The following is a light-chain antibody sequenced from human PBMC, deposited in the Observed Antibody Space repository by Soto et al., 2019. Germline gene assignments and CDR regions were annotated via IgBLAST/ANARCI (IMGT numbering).Light chain of an antibody. Sequence: EVLMPQCRSNMSVSTGGRATLFCRASQSISSTSAWYQQKPGQAPRLLIYGASTRATSFPARLSGSGSGTYFTLTISSQQSEDSAVYYCQQYNNWPSFGQGTRVDIK. J-gene: IGKJ1*01. V-gene: IGKV3-15*01. CDR2: GAS. CDR1: QSISST. CDR3: QQYNNWPS.